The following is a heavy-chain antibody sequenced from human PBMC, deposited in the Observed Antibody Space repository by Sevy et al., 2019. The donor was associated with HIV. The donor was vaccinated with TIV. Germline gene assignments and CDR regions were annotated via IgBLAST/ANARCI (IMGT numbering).Heavy chain of an antibody. V-gene: IGHV4-61*02. J-gene: IGHJ4*02. CDR3: ARESGDCSSTSCYEGVFGY. CDR2: IYTSGST. Sequence: SETLSLTCTVSGGSISSGNYYWSWIRQPAGKGLEWIGRIYTSGSTNYNPSLKSRVTISVDTSKNQFSLKLSSVTAADTAVHYCARESGDCSSTSCYEGVFGYWGQGTLVTVSS. CDR1: GGSISSGNYY. D-gene: IGHD2-2*01.